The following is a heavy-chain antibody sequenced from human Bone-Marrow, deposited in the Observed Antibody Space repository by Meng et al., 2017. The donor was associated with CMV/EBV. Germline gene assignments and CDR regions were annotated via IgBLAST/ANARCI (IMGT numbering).Heavy chain of an antibody. D-gene: IGHD6-13*01. CDR2: IRWEGGST. J-gene: IGHJ6*02. V-gene: IGHV3-43D*03. CDR3: AKDYSSTYYYYGMDV. CDR1: GFTFDDYA. Sequence: GGSLRLSCAASGFTFDDYAMHWVRQAPGKGLEWVSLIRWEGGSTYYADSVKGRFTISRDNSKNSLYLQMNSLRAEDTALYYFAKDYSSTYYYYGMDVWGQGTTVTVSS.